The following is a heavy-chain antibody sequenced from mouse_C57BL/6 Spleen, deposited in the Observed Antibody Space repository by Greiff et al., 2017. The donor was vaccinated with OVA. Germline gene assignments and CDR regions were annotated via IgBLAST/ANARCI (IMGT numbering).Heavy chain of an antibody. CDR2: ISSKSSNYAT. J-gene: IGHJ1*03. V-gene: IGHV10-3*01. D-gene: IGHD4-1*01. Sequence: DVMLVESGGGLVQPKGSLKLSCAASGFTFNTYAMHWVRQAPGKGLEWVARISSKSSNYATYYADSVKDRFTISRDDSQSMLYLQMNNLKTEDTAMYYCVREGGTGYFDVWGTGTTVTVSS. CDR1: GFTFNTYA. CDR3: VREGGTGYFDV.